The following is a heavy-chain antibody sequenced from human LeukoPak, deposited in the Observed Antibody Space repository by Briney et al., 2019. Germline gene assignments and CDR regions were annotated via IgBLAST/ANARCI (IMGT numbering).Heavy chain of an antibody. J-gene: IGHJ4*02. CDR3: AREAASSGSYFIYHYDY. CDR2: ARNKANSYSI. CDR1: GFTFSDHF. V-gene: IGHV3-72*01. Sequence: PGRSLRLSCAASGFTFSDHFMDWVRQAPGQGLEQVGRARNKANSYSIEYAASVQGRFTISRDDSKTSVYLQMNSLKSEDAAVYYCAREAASSGSYFIYHYDYWGQGTLVTVSS. D-gene: IGHD1-26*01.